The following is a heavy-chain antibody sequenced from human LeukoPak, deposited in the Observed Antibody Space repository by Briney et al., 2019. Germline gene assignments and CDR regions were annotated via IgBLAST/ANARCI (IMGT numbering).Heavy chain of an antibody. CDR1: GGSISSGGYS. Sequence: SETLSLTCAVSGGSISSGGYSWSWIRQPPGTGLEWIGYIYHSGSTYYNPSLKSRVTISVDRSKNQFSLKLSSVTAADTAVYYCARASAVTIKIFDYWGQGTLVTVSS. CDR3: ARASAVTIKIFDY. J-gene: IGHJ4*02. CDR2: IYHSGST. D-gene: IGHD4-17*01. V-gene: IGHV4-30-2*01.